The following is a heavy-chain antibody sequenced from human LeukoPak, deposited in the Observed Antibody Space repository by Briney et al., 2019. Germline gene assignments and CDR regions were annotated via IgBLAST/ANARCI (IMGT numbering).Heavy chain of an antibody. CDR3: ARGSSRGPRDAFDF. Sequence: ASVKVSCKASGYTFTSHFMHWVRQAPGQGLEWMGIISPSGASTSYAQKLQGRVTMTRDMSTSTVYMELSSLISEDTAVYYCARGSSRGPRDAFDFWGQGTMVTLSS. CDR1: GYTFTSHF. J-gene: IGHJ3*01. D-gene: IGHD2-15*01. V-gene: IGHV1-46*01. CDR2: ISPSGAST.